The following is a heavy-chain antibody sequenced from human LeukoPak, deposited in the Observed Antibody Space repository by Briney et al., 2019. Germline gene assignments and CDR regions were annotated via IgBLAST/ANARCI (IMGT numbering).Heavy chain of an antibody. CDR2: IVVGRGNT. CDR1: GFTFTSSA. CDR3: AADWAAPQEGAFDI. D-gene: IGHD2-15*01. J-gene: IGHJ3*02. V-gene: IGHV1-58*02. Sequence: SVKVSCKASGFTFTSSAMQWVRQARGQRLEWIGWIVVGRGNTNYAQKFQERVTITRDMSTSTAYMELSSLRSEDTAVYYCAADWAAPQEGAFDIWGQGTMVTVSS.